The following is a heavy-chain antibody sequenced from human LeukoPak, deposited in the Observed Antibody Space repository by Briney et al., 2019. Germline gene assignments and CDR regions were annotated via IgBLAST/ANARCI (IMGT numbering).Heavy chain of an antibody. CDR1: GGSISSSGFL. CDR2: IYYSGSA. D-gene: IGHD2-2*01. CDR3: TYQLPQYGYFYMDV. V-gene: IGHV4-39*01. J-gene: IGHJ6*03. Sequence: PSETLSLTCTVSGGSISSSGFLWGWIRQPPGKGLEWIGTIYYSGSAYYNPSLKSRVTISADTSKNQFSLKLTSVTATDTAVYYRTYQLPQYGYFYMDVWGKGTTVTVSS.